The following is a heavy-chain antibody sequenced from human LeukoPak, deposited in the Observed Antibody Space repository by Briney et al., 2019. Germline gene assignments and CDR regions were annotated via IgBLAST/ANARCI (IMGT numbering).Heavy chain of an antibody. CDR1: GGSLSSGGYY. Sequence: SQTLSLTCTVSGGSLSSGGYYWSWIRQHPGKGLEWIGYIYYSGSTYYNPSLNSRVTMSVGTSKNQFSLKLRSVTDADTAVYYCARMIAPAGTRWFDPWGQGTRVTVSS. V-gene: IGHV4-31*03. CDR3: ARMIAPAGTRWFDP. D-gene: IGHD6-13*01. CDR2: IYYSGST. J-gene: IGHJ5*02.